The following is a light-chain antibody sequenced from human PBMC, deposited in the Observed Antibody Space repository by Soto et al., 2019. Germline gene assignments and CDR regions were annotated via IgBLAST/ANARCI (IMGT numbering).Light chain of an antibody. V-gene: IGLV2-8*01. Sequence: QSVLTQPPSASGSPGQSVTISCTGTSSDVGGYNYVSWYQHHPGKAPKLMIYEVSKRPSGVPDRFSGSKSGNTASLTVSGLQAEDEADYYCSSYTSSSTVVFGGGTKLTVL. J-gene: IGLJ2*01. CDR3: SSYTSSSTVV. CDR1: SSDVGGYNY. CDR2: EVS.